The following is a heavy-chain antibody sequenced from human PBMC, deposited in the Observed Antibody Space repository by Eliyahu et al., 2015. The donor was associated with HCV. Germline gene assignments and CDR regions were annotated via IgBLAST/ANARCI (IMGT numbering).Heavy chain of an antibody. CDR3: ASGPKYDYIWGWVRGSSGMDV. D-gene: IGHD3-16*01. CDR1: GGTFSSYA. J-gene: IGHJ6*02. Sequence: EVKKPGSSVKVSCKASGGTFSSYAISWVRQAPGQGLEWMGGIIPIFGTANYAQKFQGRVTITADESTSTAYMELSSLRSEDTAVYYCASGPKYDYIWGWVRGSSGMDVWGQGTTVTVSS. V-gene: IGHV1-69*01. CDR2: IIPIFGTA.